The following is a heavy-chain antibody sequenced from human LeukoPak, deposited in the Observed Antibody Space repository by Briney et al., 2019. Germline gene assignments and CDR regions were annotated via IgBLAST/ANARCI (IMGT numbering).Heavy chain of an antibody. D-gene: IGHD2-2*01. Sequence: PSETLSLTCAVYGAPVYGAPFNGYYWSWIRQPPGKGLEWIGEINHSGSTNYNPSLKSRVTISVDTSKNQFSLKLSSVTAADTAVYYCARVTYVVPAAIGYYYYGMDVWGQGTTVTVSS. CDR1: GAPVYGAPFNGYY. CDR2: INHSGST. V-gene: IGHV4-34*01. J-gene: IGHJ6*02. CDR3: ARVTYVVPAAIGYYYYGMDV.